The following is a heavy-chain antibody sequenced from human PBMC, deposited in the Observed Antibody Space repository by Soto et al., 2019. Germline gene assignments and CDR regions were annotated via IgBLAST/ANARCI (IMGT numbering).Heavy chain of an antibody. CDR3: AKDPSYSNYPSCPHFDS. D-gene: IGHD4-4*01. V-gene: IGHV3-30*18. CDR1: GFTFSSYG. J-gene: IGHJ4*02. CDR2: ISYDGSNK. Sequence: PGGSLRLSCAASGFTFSSYGMHWVRQAPGKGLEWVAVISYDGSNKYYADSVKGRFTISRDNSKNTLYLQMNSLRAEDTAVYYWAKDPSYSNYPSCPHFDSWSQGTLVTVYS.